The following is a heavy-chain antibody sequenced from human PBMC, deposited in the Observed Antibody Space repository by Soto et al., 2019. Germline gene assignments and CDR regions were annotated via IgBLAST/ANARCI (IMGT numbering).Heavy chain of an antibody. Sequence: QLVETGGGLIQPGTSLTLSCAASGFSVSRNYMTWVRQAPGKGLEWVSSVYSGGATFYADSVKGRFILSRDDSQNTMYLHMNNLRAEDTAVYYCARVPGRLWGRGTLVTVAS. J-gene: IGHJ4*02. D-gene: IGHD3-10*01. CDR2: VYSGGAT. CDR1: GFSVSRNY. CDR3: ARVPGRL. V-gene: IGHV3-53*02.